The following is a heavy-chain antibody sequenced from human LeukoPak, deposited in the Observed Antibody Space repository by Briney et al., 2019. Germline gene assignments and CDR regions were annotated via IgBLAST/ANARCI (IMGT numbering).Heavy chain of an antibody. CDR2: IYYSGST. CDR1: DESISSYY. Sequence: PSETLSLTCTVSDESISSYYLSWIRQPPGKGLEWIGYIYYSGSTKYNPSLKSRVTISVDTSTNHFSLKFNSVSAADTAIYYCAGLRVDTHWHFDLWGRGTLVTVSS. V-gene: IGHV4-59*01. CDR3: AGLRVDTHWHFDL. D-gene: IGHD5-18*01. J-gene: IGHJ2*01.